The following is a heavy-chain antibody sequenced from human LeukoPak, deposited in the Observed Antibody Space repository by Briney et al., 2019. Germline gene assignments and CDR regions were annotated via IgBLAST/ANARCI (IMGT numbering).Heavy chain of an antibody. Sequence: ASVKVSCKASGYTFTSYNINWVRQATGQGLEWMGWMNPNSGNTGYAQKFQGRVTMARNTSISTAYMELSSLRSEDTAVYYCAREGGIAVAGTGNWFDPWGQGTLVTVSS. J-gene: IGHJ5*02. CDR1: GYTFTSYN. D-gene: IGHD6-19*01. V-gene: IGHV1-8*01. CDR3: AREGGIAVAGTGNWFDP. CDR2: MNPNSGNT.